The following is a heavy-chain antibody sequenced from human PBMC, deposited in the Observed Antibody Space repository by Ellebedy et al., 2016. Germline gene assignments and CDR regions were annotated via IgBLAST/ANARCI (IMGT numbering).Heavy chain of an antibody. CDR3: AKAAGFSASWHYHNYYMDV. CDR1: GFNFDEYA. Sequence: GGSLRLSCAVSGFNFDEYAMHWVRQGPGKGLQWVAVITWDGSSTYYADSVKGRFTISRDNYKSSLYLQMNSLRPEDTAFYYCAKAAGFSASWHYHNYYMDVWGKGTTVTVSS. J-gene: IGHJ6*03. CDR2: ITWDGSST. V-gene: IGHV3-43D*03. D-gene: IGHD2-2*01.